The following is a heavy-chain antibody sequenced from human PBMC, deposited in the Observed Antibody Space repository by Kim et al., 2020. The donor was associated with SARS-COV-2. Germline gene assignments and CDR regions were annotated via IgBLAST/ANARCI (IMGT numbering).Heavy chain of an antibody. Sequence: GGSLRLSCAASGFTFSDYSMHWVRQAPGKGLEWVSNIHNDGGVTHYADSVKGRFTISRDNAKNSVYLQMNSLRDEDTAVYYCTTLTVVTGRPNYWGQGTLVTVSA. V-gene: IGHV3-74*01. CDR2: IHNDGGVT. D-gene: IGHD3-22*01. CDR1: GFTFSDYS. J-gene: IGHJ4*02. CDR3: TTLTVVTGRPNY.